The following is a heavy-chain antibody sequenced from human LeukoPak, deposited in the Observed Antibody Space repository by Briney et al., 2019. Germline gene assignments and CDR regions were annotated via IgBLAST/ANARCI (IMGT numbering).Heavy chain of an antibody. Sequence: RGSLRLSRAAPGFNFYDDAIHWVRHAPGRGLGWVSVISGDGGSTFYSDSVRGRFTISRDNSKNSLYLQMSSLRSEDTALYFCARESDSSGWYDYWGQGTLVTVSS. D-gene: IGHD6-19*01. J-gene: IGHJ4*02. V-gene: IGHV3-43*02. CDR3: ARESDSSGWYDY. CDR1: GFNFYDDA. CDR2: ISGDGGST.